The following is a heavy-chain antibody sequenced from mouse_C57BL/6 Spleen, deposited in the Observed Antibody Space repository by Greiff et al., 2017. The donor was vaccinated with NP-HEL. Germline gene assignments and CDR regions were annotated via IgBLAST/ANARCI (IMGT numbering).Heavy chain of an antibody. CDR3: ARENGNYGGSSAMDY. CDR1: GYSITSGYY. V-gene: IGHV3-6*01. Sequence: EVQLQESGPGLVKPSPSLSLTCSVTGYSITSGYYWNWIRQFPANKLEWLGYIRYDGSNNYNPSLKNRISFTRNPSTNQFFLKLNSVTTEDTATYYCARENGNYGGSSAMDYWGQGTSVTVSS. CDR2: IRYDGSN. J-gene: IGHJ4*01. D-gene: IGHD2-1*01.